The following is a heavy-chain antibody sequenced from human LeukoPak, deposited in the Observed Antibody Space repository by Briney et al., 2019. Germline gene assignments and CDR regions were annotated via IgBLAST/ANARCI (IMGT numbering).Heavy chain of an antibody. J-gene: IGHJ4*02. CDR3: ARDLGQLEPTFDY. Sequence: PSQTLSLTCTVSGGSISSGDYYWSWIRQPPGKGLEWIGYIYYSGSTYYNPSLKSRVTMSVDTSKNQFSLKLSSVTAADTAVYYCARDLGQLEPTFDYWGQGTLVTVSS. CDR2: IYYSGST. V-gene: IGHV4-30-4*01. D-gene: IGHD6-6*01. CDR1: GGSISSGDYY.